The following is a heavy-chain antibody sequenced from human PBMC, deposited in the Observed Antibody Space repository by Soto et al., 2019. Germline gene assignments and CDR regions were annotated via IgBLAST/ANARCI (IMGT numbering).Heavy chain of an antibody. CDR2: ISDTGGST. V-gene: IGHV3-23*01. Sequence: GGSLRLSCAASGFSFTRHAMTWVRQAPGRGPEWVSAISDTGGSTWHADSVKGRFTISRDNSKNTLFLQMNSLRAEDTAVYYCAKGSASSRPYYFDFWGRRTLVTVSS. CDR3: AKGSASSRPYYFDF. CDR1: GFSFTRHA. D-gene: IGHD6-6*01. J-gene: IGHJ4*02.